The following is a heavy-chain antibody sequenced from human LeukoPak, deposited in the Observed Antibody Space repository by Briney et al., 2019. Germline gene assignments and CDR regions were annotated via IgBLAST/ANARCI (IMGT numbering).Heavy chain of an antibody. J-gene: IGHJ4*02. CDR3: ARDYTGGWNDY. V-gene: IGHV3-48*03. D-gene: IGHD7-27*01. CDR1: GFTFSSYE. CDR2: ISSSGSTI. Sequence: GGSLRLSCAASGFTFSSYEMNWVRQAPGKGLEWVSYISSSGSTIYYADSVQGRFTISRDNARNSLYLQMNSLRADDTAVYYCARDYTGGWNDYWGQGTLVTVSS.